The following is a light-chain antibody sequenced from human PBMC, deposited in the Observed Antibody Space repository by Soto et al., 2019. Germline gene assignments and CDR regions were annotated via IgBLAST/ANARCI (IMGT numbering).Light chain of an antibody. CDR2: EVS. Sequence: QSVLTQPASVSGSPGQSITISCTGTSSDIGGFNYVSWYQQHPGTAPKLIIYEVSNRPSGISNRFSGSKSGNTASLTISGLQAEDGADYYCSSYTTTSTLGVFGGGTKVTVL. J-gene: IGLJ3*02. CDR1: SSDIGGFNY. V-gene: IGLV2-14*01. CDR3: SSYTTTSTLGV.